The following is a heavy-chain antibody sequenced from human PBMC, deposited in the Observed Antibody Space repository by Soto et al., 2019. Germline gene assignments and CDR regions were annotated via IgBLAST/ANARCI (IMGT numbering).Heavy chain of an antibody. CDR1: GGSFSGFD. CDR2: INHSGST. Sequence: PSETLSLTCAVYGGSFSGFDWSWIRQPPGKGLEWIGEINHSGSTNYNPSLKCRVTISVDTSKNQFSLKLSSVTAADTAVYYCARGGISRDFDYWGQGTLVTVSS. V-gene: IGHV4-34*01. CDR3: ARGGISRDFDY. J-gene: IGHJ4*02. D-gene: IGHD1-1*01.